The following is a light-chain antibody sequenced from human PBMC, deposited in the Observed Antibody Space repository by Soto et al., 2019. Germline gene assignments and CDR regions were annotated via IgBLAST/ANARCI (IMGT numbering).Light chain of an antibody. V-gene: IGKV1-39*01. CDR2: AAS. Sequence: DIQMTHSPPSLSASVGGRVTITCRASQSSRTYLTWYRKTPGNAPKLLIYAASTLQSGVPSRFSGSGSGTDFTLIISSLQPEDFATFYCQQSYNIPITFGQGTRLEIK. CDR3: QQSYNIPIT. CDR1: QSSRTY. J-gene: IGKJ5*01.